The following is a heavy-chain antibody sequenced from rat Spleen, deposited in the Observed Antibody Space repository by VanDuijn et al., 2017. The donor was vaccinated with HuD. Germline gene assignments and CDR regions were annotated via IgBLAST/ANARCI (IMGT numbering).Heavy chain of an antibody. CDR1: GFTFRNYG. CDR3: VREHYDGYWIDY. Sequence: EVQLVESGGGLVKPGRSLRLSCAASGFTFRNYGMTWVRQAPTEGLEWVATISFDGSTYYRDSVKGRFIISRDNVKNTLYLQMDSLRSEDTATYYCVREHYDGYWIDYWGQGVMVTVSS. J-gene: IGHJ2*01. CDR2: ISFDGST. V-gene: IGHV5-29*01. D-gene: IGHD1-12*03.